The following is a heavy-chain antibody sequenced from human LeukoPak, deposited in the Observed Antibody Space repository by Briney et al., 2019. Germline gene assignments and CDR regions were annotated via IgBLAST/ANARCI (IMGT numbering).Heavy chain of an antibody. CDR3: AKEYSGYDFDY. Sequence: GGSLRLSCAASGFTLRSYDMSWVRQAPGKGLEWAAATSGSGGNTYYADSVKGRFTISRDNSKNTLYLRMNSLRAEDTAVYYCAKEYSGYDFDYWGQGTLVTVSS. J-gene: IGHJ4*02. CDR1: GFTLRSYD. CDR2: TSGSGGNT. D-gene: IGHD5-12*01. V-gene: IGHV3-23*01.